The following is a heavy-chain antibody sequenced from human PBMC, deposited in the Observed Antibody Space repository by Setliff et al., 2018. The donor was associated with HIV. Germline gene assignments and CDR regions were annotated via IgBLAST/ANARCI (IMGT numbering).Heavy chain of an antibody. Sequence: SETLSLTCTVSGDSISSGGFYWNWIRQHPGKGLEWIGYIYYSGSTYYNPSLKSRLTISVGTSKNQFSLKMTSVTAADTAVYYCARAATFEYFLYWGQGTLVTVSS. CDR1: GDSISSGGFY. J-gene: IGHJ1*01. V-gene: IGHV4-31*03. CDR2: IYYSGST. CDR3: ARAATFEYFLY.